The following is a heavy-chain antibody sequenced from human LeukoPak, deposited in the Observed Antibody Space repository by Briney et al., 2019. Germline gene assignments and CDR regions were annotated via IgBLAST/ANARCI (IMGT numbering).Heavy chain of an antibody. CDR3: ARDLAPLNYFDY. J-gene: IGHJ4*02. CDR2: IYSGGST. CDR1: GFTVSSNY. V-gene: IGHV3-53*01. Sequence: PGGSLRLSCAASGFTVSSNYMSWVRQAPGKGLEWVSVIYSGGSTYYADSVKGRFTISRDNSKNTLYLQMNSLRAEDTAVYYCARDLAPLNYFDYWGQGTLVTVSS. D-gene: IGHD2-21*01.